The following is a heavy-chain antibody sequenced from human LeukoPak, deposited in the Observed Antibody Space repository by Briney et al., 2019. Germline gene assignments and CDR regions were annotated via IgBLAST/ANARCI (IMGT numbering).Heavy chain of an antibody. V-gene: IGHV3-23*01. J-gene: IGHJ6*03. CDR1: GFSFSNFA. CDR3: AKSGSGGYYYYYSHMGA. D-gene: IGHD1-26*01. CDR2: ISGSGGNT. Sequence: GGSLRLSCAASGFSFSNFAMNWVRLAPGKGLEWVSSISGSGGNTYYADSVNGRVTISRDNSMDTLYLHINGLRVEDTATYFCAKSGSGGYYYYYSHMGAWGKGTTVTVSS.